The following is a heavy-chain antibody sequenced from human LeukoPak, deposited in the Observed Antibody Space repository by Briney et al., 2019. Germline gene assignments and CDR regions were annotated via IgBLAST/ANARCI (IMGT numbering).Heavy chain of an antibody. CDR2: IIPIFGTA. V-gene: IGHV1-69*05. D-gene: IGHD6-19*01. J-gene: IGHJ4*02. CDR1: GGTFSSYA. Sequence: ASVKVSCKASGGTFSSYAIGWVRQAPGQGLEWMGGIIPIFGTANYAQKFQGRVTITTDESTSTAYMELSSLRSEDTAVYYCARAGFSSGWALDYWGQGTLVTVSS. CDR3: ARAGFSSGWALDY.